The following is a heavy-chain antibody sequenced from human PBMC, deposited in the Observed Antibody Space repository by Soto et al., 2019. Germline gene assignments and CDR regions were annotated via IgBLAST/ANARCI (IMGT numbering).Heavy chain of an antibody. CDR2: IKQDGSEK. J-gene: IGHJ5*02. Sequence: EVQLVESGGGLVQPGGSLRLSCAASGFTFSSYWMSWVCQAPGKGLEWVANIKQDGSEKYYVDSVKGRFTISRDNAKNSLYLQMNSLRAEDTAVYYCARRGDIVVVPAAMGLASWFDPWGQGTLVTVSS. CDR3: ARRGDIVVVPAAMGLASWFDP. CDR1: GFTFSSYW. D-gene: IGHD2-2*01. V-gene: IGHV3-7*01.